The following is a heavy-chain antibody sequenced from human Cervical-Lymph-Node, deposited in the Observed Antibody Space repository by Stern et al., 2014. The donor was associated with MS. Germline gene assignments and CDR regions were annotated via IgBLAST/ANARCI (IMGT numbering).Heavy chain of an antibody. J-gene: IGHJ4*02. CDR3: TYDPDF. V-gene: IGHV2-5*01. CDR2: IYWNDEK. CDR1: GFSLDTRGAG. Sequence: QITLKESGPTLVKPTQTLTLTCSFSGFSLDTRGAGVGWIRQPPGKALEWLALIYWNDEKRYSPSLEHRLSITKDTSKNQVVLTMTNMDPVDTGTYYCTYDPDFWGQGTLVTVSS.